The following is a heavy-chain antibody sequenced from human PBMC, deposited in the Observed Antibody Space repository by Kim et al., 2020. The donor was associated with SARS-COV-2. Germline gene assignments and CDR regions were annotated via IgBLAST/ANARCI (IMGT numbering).Heavy chain of an antibody. V-gene: IGHV4-39*07. J-gene: IGHJ4*02. CDR2: IYYSGST. Sequence: SETLSLTCTVSGGSISSSSYYWGWIRQPPGKGLEWIGSIYYSGSTYYNPSLKSRVTISVDTSKNQFSLKLSSVTAADTAVYYCARESRWLQADIDYWGQGTLVTVSS. CDR1: GGSISSSSYY. CDR3: ARESRWLQADIDY. D-gene: IGHD5-12*01.